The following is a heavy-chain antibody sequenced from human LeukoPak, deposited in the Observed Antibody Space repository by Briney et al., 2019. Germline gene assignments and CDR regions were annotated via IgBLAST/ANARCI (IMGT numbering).Heavy chain of an antibody. Sequence: GGSLRLSCAASGFTFSSYWMSWVRQAPGKGLEWVANIKQDGSEKYYVDSVKGRFTISRDNAKNSLYLQMNSLRAEDTAVYYCARDLGVVVVIGAPHWFDPWGQGTLVTVSS. D-gene: IGHD2-21*01. CDR2: IKQDGSEK. CDR1: GFTFSSYW. V-gene: IGHV3-7*01. CDR3: ARDLGVVVVIGAPHWFDP. J-gene: IGHJ5*02.